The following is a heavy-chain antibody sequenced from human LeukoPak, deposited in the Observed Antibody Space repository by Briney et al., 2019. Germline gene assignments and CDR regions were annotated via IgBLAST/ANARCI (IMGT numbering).Heavy chain of an antibody. CDR1: GGSISSYY. CDR2: IYYSGST. CDR3: ARLPLRSHFDY. Sequence: LETLSLTCTVSGGSISSYYWSWIRQPPGKGLEWIGYIYYSGSTNYNPSLKSRVTISVDTSKNQFSLKLSSVTAADTAVYYCARLPLRSHFDYWGQGTLVTVSS. V-gene: IGHV4-59*08. J-gene: IGHJ4*02.